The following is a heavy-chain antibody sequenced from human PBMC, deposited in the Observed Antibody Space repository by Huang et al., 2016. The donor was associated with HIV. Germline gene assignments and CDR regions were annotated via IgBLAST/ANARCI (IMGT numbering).Heavy chain of an antibody. CDR3: VRLLDHTGDY. J-gene: IGHJ4*02. D-gene: IGHD1-26*01. CDR2: IKTDVREN. V-gene: IGHV3-7*01. Sequence: EVQLVESGGGLVQPGGSLILSCSASGFTFNSYWMSWVRPAPGKGLEWVASIKTDVRENSYVDSVKGRFTISRDNAKNSLYLQMNSLRAEDTAVYYCVRLLDHTGDYWGQGTLVTVSS. CDR1: GFTFNSYW.